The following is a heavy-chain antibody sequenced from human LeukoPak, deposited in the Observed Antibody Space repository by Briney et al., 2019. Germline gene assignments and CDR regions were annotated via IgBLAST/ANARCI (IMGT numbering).Heavy chain of an antibody. J-gene: IGHJ6*03. Sequence: SETLSLTCAVYGGSFSGYYWSWIRQPPGKGLEWIGEINHSRSTNYNPSLKSRVTISVDTSKNQFSLKLSSVTAADTAVYYCARDVKSRRRQWFGELSVYYYCYMDVWGKGTTVTISS. D-gene: IGHD3-10*01. CDR2: INHSRST. V-gene: IGHV4-34*01. CDR3: ARDVKSRRRQWFGELSVYYYCYMDV. CDR1: GGSFSGYY.